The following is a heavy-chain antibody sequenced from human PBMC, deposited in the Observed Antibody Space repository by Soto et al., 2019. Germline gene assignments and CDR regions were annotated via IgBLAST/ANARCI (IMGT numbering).Heavy chain of an antibody. CDR3: VRKYPGTRPFDY. CDR1: GFTFNSYA. Sequence: GGSLRLSCAASGFTFNSYAMNWVRQAPGKGLAWVSAIGTDSNTYYADSVKGRFTISRDNSRTTVYLQMNSLRAEDTALYYCVRKYPGTRPFDYWGQGTLVTVS. D-gene: IGHD6-6*01. V-gene: IGHV3-23*01. CDR2: IGTDSNT. J-gene: IGHJ4*01.